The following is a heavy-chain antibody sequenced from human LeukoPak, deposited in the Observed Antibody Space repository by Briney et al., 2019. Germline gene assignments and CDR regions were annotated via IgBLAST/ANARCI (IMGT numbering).Heavy chain of an antibody. J-gene: IGHJ3*02. CDR2: INTDGSST. Sequence: GGSLRLSCAASGFTLGTYWMHWVRQAPGKGLVWVSRINTDGSSTSYADSVKGRFIISRDNGKNTLYLQMNSLRAEDTAVYYCAKDIVVVGAATNSADAFDIWGQGTMVTVSS. CDR3: AKDIVVVGAATNSADAFDI. D-gene: IGHD2-15*01. V-gene: IGHV3-74*01. CDR1: GFTLGTYW.